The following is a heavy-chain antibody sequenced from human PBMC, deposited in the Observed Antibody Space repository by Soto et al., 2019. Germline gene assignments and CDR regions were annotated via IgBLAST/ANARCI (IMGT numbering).Heavy chain of an antibody. CDR3: ARWGEYCSGGSCYSSYYYYGMDV. J-gene: IGHJ6*02. V-gene: IGHV5-51*01. CDR1: GYSFTSYW. Sequence: PGESLKISCKGSGYSFTSYWIGWVRQMPGKGLEWMGIIYPGDSDTRYSPSFQGQVTISADKSISTAYLQWSSLKASDTAMYYCARWGEYCSGGSCYSSYYYYGMDVWGQGTTVTVSS. CDR2: IYPGDSDT. D-gene: IGHD2-15*01.